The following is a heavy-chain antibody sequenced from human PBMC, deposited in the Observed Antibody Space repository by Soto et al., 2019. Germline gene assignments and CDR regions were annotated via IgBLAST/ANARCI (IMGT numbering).Heavy chain of an antibody. D-gene: IGHD6-13*01. V-gene: IGHV4-4*02. Sequence: QVQLQESGPGLVKPSGTLSLTCAVSGGSISSSNWWSWVRQPPGKGLEWIGEIYHSGSTNYNPSLKSRVTISVAQSKNQFSLKLSSVTAADTAVYYCARAAMGGSSWPFDYWGQGTLVTVSS. CDR3: ARAAMGGSSWPFDY. CDR1: GGSISSSNW. J-gene: IGHJ4*02. CDR2: IYHSGST.